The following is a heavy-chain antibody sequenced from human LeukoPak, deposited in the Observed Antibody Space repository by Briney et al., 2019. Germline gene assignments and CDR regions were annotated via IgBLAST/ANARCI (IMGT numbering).Heavy chain of an antibody. Sequence: ASVKVSCKASGYTFTSYGISWGRQAPGQGLEWMGWISAYNGKTNYAQKLQGRVTMTTDTSTSTAYMELRSLRSDDTAVYYCARDTFKSQQLVPWGQGTLVTVSS. CDR2: ISAYNGKT. CDR1: GYTFTSYG. J-gene: IGHJ5*02. D-gene: IGHD6-13*01. V-gene: IGHV1-18*01. CDR3: ARDTFKSQQLVP.